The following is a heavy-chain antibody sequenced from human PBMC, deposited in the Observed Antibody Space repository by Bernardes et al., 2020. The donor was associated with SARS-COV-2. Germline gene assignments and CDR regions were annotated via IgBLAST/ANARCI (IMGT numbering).Heavy chain of an antibody. CDR2: ITGSGYST. CDR1: GFTFSSYT. J-gene: IGHJ4*02. D-gene: IGHD4-17*01. V-gene: IGHV3-23*01. CDR3: ARDYGDYFDF. Sequence: GGSLRLSCAASGFTFSSYTMSWVRQAPGKGLEWVSAITGSGYSTYYADSVMGRFTISRDNSKNTLYLQMNSLRAAVTAVYYCARDYGDYFDFWGQGTLVTVSS.